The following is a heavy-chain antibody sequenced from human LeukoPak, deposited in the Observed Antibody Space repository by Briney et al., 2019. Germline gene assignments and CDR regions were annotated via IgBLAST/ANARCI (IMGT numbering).Heavy chain of an antibody. J-gene: IGHJ6*02. Sequence: GGSLRLSCAASGFTFSNAWMSWVRQAPGKGLEWVGRIKSKTDGGTTDYAAPVKGRFTISRDDSKNTLYLQMNSLKTEDTAVYYCTTSVRPGPNYYYYGMDVWGQGTTVTVSS. D-gene: IGHD6-6*01. CDR1: GFTFSNAW. CDR3: TTSVRPGPNYYYYGMDV. CDR2: IKSKTDGGTT. V-gene: IGHV3-15*01.